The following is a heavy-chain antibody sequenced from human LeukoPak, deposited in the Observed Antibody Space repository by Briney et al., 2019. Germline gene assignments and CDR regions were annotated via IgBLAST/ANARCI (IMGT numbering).Heavy chain of an antibody. D-gene: IGHD6-13*01. Sequence: GGSLRLSCAASGFTFSNAWMSWVRQAPGKGLEWVGRIKSKTDGGTTDYAAPVKGRFTISRDDSKNTLYLQMNSLKTEDTAVCYCTTRAIAAAGIFDYWGQGTLVTVSS. CDR1: GFTFSNAW. V-gene: IGHV3-15*01. J-gene: IGHJ4*02. CDR2: IKSKTDGGTT. CDR3: TTRAIAAAGIFDY.